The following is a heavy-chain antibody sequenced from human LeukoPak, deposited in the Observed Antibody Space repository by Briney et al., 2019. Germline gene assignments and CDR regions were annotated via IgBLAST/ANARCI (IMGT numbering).Heavy chain of an antibody. Sequence: GGSLRLSCAASGFIFSNYEMNWVRQAPGKGLEWISYINSGATPIYYADSVKGRFTISRDNAKNSLYLQMNSLRAEDTAVYYCARDINVYYDSSGYSYWGQGTLVTVSS. D-gene: IGHD3-22*01. CDR2: INSGATPI. J-gene: IGHJ4*02. CDR1: GFIFSNYE. CDR3: ARDINVYYDSSGYSY. V-gene: IGHV3-48*03.